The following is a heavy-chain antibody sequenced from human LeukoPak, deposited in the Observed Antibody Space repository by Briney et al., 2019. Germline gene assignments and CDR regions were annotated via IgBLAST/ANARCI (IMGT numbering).Heavy chain of an antibody. CDR1: GDTLTELS. Sequence: ASVKLSCKVSGDTLTELSTHWVRRAPGKGLEWRGGFDREHGEMICAQKLQCRVTITEDRSTETTYMQLSSLRSEDTAVYYCATAAPWDLFKSWGQGTLVTVSS. D-gene: IGHD1-26*01. CDR2: FDREHGEM. CDR3: ATAAPWDLFKS. J-gene: IGHJ5*02. V-gene: IGHV1-24*01.